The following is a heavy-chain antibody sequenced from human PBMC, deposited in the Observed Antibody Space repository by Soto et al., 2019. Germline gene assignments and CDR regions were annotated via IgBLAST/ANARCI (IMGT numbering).Heavy chain of an antibody. CDR3: ASDPDCGGDCPYYGMDV. V-gene: IGHV3-30*17. Sequence: SLRLAGAASAFTFSSYSMHWVLQAPGKEREWGAGISYDGSNKDCADCGKGGLTICRDNSRKTLYMKMNRMRAEDTAVYSCASDPDCGGDCPYYGMDVWGKGTTVAVYS. J-gene: IGHJ6*04. CDR1: AFTFSSYS. CDR2: ISYDGSNK. D-gene: IGHD2-21*02.